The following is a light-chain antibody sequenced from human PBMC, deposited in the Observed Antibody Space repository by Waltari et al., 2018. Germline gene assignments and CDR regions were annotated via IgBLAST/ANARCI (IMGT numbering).Light chain of an antibody. CDR2: RVS. J-gene: IGKJ2*01. Sequence: DVVMTPSPLSMPVTLGQPASISCKSSHRLVHSDGNTHLNWFQQRPGQSQRRLIYRVSNRDSGVPDRFSGSGSDTDFTLKISRVEAGDVGVYYCMQGTHWPYTFGQGTKLDIK. V-gene: IGKV2-30*02. CDR1: HRLVHSDGNTH. CDR3: MQGTHWPYT.